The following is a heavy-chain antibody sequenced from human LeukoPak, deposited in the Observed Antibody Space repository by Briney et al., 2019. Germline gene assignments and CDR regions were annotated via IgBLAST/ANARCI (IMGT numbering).Heavy chain of an antibody. J-gene: IGHJ4*02. CDR2: ISSSSSYI. V-gene: IGHV3-21*01. CDR3: AKDSPSRTAMTEVSVDY. CDR1: GFTFSNYT. Sequence: GGSLRLSCAASGFTFSNYTMNWVRQAPGRGLEWVSSISSSSSYIYFANSVRGRFTIYRDNAKNSLYLQMNSLRAEDTAVYYCAKDSPSRTAMTEVSVDYWGQGTLVTVSS. D-gene: IGHD2/OR15-2a*01.